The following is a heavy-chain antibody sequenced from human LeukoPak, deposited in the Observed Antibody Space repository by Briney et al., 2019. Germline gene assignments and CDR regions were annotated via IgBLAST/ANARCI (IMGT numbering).Heavy chain of an antibody. CDR2: ISSSGSTI. Sequence: GGSLRLSCAGSGSSFSSYEMNWVRQAPGKGLEWASYISSSGSTIYYADSVKGRFTISRDNAKNSLYLHMNSLRAEDTALYYGARGYCNSDSCYGGDSWGQGTLVTVSS. CDR3: ARGYCNSDSCYGGDS. J-gene: IGHJ4*02. D-gene: IGHD2-2*01. V-gene: IGHV3-48*03. CDR1: GSSFSSYE.